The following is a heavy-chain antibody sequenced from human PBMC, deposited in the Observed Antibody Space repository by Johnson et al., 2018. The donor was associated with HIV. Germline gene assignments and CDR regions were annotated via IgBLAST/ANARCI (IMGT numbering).Heavy chain of an antibody. CDR1: GFTFDDYG. Sequence: VQLVESGGGVVRPGGSLRLSCAASGFTFDDYGMSWVRQAPGKGLEWVSGINWNGGDTGYADSVKGRFTISRDNSKNTLYLQMNSLRAGDTAVYYCAREVRRWLQFDAFEIWGQGTMVTVSS. D-gene: IGHD5-24*01. CDR2: INWNGGDT. CDR3: AREVRRWLQFDAFEI. J-gene: IGHJ3*02. V-gene: IGHV3-20*04.